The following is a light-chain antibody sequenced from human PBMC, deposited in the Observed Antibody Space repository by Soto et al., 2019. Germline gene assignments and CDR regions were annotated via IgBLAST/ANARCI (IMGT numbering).Light chain of an antibody. V-gene: IGKV1-5*03. CDR2: KAS. Sequence: DIPMTQSPSTLSASVGDRVTITCRASQSISSWLAWYRQKPGKAPKLLIYKASGLESGVPSSFSGSESGTEFTLTISSLQPDDFSTYYCQQYNSYPGTFGQGTKVEIK. CDR1: QSISSW. CDR3: QQYNSYPGT. J-gene: IGKJ1*01.